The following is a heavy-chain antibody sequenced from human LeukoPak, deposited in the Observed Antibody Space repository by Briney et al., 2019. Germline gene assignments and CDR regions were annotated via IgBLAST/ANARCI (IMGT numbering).Heavy chain of an antibody. CDR1: GFTVSSNY. Sequence: GGSLRLSCAASGFTVSSNYMSWVRQAPGKGLEWVSAISGSGGSTYYADSVKGRFTISRDNSKNTLYLQMNSLRAEDTAVYYCARDGYSSGWYANDAFDIWGQGTMVTVSS. J-gene: IGHJ3*02. D-gene: IGHD6-19*01. V-gene: IGHV3-23*01. CDR3: ARDGYSSGWYANDAFDI. CDR2: ISGSGGST.